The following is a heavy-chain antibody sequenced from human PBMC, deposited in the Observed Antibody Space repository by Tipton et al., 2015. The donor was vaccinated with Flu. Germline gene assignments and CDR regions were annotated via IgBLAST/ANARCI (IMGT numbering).Heavy chain of an antibody. CDR1: GDSISSDYY. V-gene: IGHV4-38-2*02. CDR3: ARDHPPSITVLGEITDYFGMAV. CDR2: VSRSGDT. J-gene: IGHJ6*02. D-gene: IGHD3-3*01. Sequence: TLSLTCAVSGDSISSDYYWGWIRQFPGKGLEWIGSVSRSGDTNYNPSLRSRVTISIDRSKNQFSLKMKSVTAADMAVYYCARDHPPSITVLGEITDYFGMAVWGQGTTVTVSS.